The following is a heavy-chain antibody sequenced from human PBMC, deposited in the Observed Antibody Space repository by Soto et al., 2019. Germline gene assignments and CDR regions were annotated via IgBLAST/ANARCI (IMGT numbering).Heavy chain of an antibody. CDR2: IYYSGST. V-gene: IGHV4-39*01. CDR3: AILRGYSDY. Sequence: SETLSLTCTVSGGSVSSSTYYWGWIRQPPGKGLEWIASIYYSGSTYYNPSLESRVTISVDTSKNQFSLKLSSVTAADTAVYYCAILRGYSDYWGQGTLVTVSS. J-gene: IGHJ4*02. CDR1: GGSVSSSTYY. D-gene: IGHD2-15*01.